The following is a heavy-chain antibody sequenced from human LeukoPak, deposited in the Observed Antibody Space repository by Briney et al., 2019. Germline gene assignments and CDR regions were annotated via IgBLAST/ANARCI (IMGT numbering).Heavy chain of an antibody. V-gene: IGHV1-69*05. CDR3: AVCSVGAYDFWSGYFLLSYYYMDV. CDR1: GGTFSSYA. J-gene: IGHJ6*03. Sequence: SVKVSCKASGGTFSSYAISWVRQAPGQGLEWMGGIIPIFGTANYAQKFQGRVTITTDESTSTAYMELSSLRSEDTAVYYCAVCSVGAYDFWSGYFLLSYYYMDVWGKGTTVTVSS. D-gene: IGHD3-3*01. CDR2: IIPIFGTA.